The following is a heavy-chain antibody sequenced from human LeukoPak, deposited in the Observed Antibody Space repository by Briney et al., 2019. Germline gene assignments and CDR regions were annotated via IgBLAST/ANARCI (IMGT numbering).Heavy chain of an antibody. CDR3: ARLGEAGYRPGDY. J-gene: IGHJ4*02. CDR1: GFTFSDYR. Sequence: PGGSLRLSCAVSGFTFSDYRMNWVRQAPGKGLEWVASIKQDGSENHYVDSVKGRLTISRDNARNSLYLQMNSLRAEDSALYYCARLGEAGYRPGDYWGQGTQVTVSS. CDR2: IKQDGSEN. D-gene: IGHD5-24*01. V-gene: IGHV3-7*01.